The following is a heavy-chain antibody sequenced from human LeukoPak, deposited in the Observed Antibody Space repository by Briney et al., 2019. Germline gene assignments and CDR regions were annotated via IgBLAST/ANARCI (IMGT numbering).Heavy chain of an antibody. D-gene: IGHD2-2*01. V-gene: IGHV4-34*01. J-gene: IGHJ6*04. Sequence: SETLSLTCAVYGGSFSGYYWSWIRQPPGKGLEWIGEINHSGSTNYNPSLKSRVTISVDTSKNQFPLKLSSVTAADTAVYYCARDYYGHNPDIVVVPAVYRLKYGMDVWGKGTTVTVSS. CDR2: INHSGST. CDR3: ARDYYGHNPDIVVVPAVYRLKYGMDV. CDR1: GGSFSGYY.